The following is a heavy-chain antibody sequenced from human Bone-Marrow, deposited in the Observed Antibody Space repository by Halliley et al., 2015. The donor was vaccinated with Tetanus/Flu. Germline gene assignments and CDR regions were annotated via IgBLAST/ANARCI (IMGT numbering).Heavy chain of an antibody. CDR1: GYTFITYN. J-gene: IGHJ4*02. V-gene: IGHV1-46*01. CDR2: IDPKNGHL. CDR3: ARELGETCYFDY. Sequence: QVQLVQSGAEVKKPGSSMLLSCKASGYTFITYNIHWVRQAPGLRLEWVGRIDPKNGHLHYAQTFQDRVTITGDTSTNTVSMELRSLRSDDSAVYYCARELGETCYFDYWGQGSLVTVPS. D-gene: IGHD7-27*01.